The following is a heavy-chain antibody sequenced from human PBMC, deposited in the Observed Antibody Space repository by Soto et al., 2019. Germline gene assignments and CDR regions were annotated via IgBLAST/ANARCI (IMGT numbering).Heavy chain of an antibody. D-gene: IGHD3-9*01. J-gene: IGHJ4*02. CDR1: GFTFSTYG. Sequence: QVQLVESGGGVVQSGRSLRLSCAASGFTFSTYGLHWVRQAPGKGLEWAAVISDDGGNEYYVDSVKGRFTISKDNSKNTLYLKMNSLSADDTAVYHCAKSAGVFRYFDWLFRVDYWGQGTLVTVSS. CDR2: ISDDGGNE. CDR3: AKSAGVFRYFDWLFRVDY. V-gene: IGHV3-30*18.